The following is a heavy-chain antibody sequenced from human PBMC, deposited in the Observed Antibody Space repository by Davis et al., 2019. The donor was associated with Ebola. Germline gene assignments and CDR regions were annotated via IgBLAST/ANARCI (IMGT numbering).Heavy chain of an antibody. CDR1: GGSFSGYF. CDR2: VSRSGDT. V-gene: IGHV4-34*01. J-gene: IGHJ5*02. Sequence: SETLSLTCAVYGGSFSGYFWSWVRQAPGKGLEWVGEVSRSGDTNYNPSLEGRVTISLDTSKNQFSLSLDSMTAADTAVYYCARTALTSISDSGLGYNNFDPWGQGTLVTVSS. CDR3: ARTALTSISDSGLGYNNFDP. D-gene: IGHD5-24*01.